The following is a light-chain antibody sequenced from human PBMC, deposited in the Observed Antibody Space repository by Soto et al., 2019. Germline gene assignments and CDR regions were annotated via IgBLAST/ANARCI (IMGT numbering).Light chain of an antibody. V-gene: IGLV2-14*01. CDR2: EVS. Sequence: QSALTQPASVSGSPGQSITISCTGSSSDVGGYNHVSWYQQHPGKAPKLMIYEVSNRPSGVSNRFSGSKSGNTASLTISGLQAEDEADYYCCSYTRTGTLVFAGGTKVTVL. CDR1: SSDVGGYNH. J-gene: IGLJ2*01. CDR3: CSYTRTGTLV.